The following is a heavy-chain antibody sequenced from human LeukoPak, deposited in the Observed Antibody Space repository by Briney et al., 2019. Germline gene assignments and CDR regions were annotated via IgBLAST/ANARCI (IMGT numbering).Heavy chain of an antibody. CDR1: GGSISSSSYY. V-gene: IGHV4-39*01. D-gene: IGHD6-13*01. CDR2: IYYSGTT. Sequence: SETLSLTCTVSGGSISSSSYYWGWIRQPPGKGLEGIGSIYYSGTTYYNPSLTRRVTISVNTSKNQFSLKLSSVTAADTAVYYCAKDSSSWCYFDYWGQGTLVTVSS. J-gene: IGHJ4*02. CDR3: AKDSSSWCYFDY.